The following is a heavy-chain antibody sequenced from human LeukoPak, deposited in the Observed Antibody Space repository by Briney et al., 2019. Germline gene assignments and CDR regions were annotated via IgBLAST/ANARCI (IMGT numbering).Heavy chain of an antibody. D-gene: IGHD1-14*01. V-gene: IGHV4-39*01. CDR3: VSGSGYFFEY. CDR1: GASISRTTYY. J-gene: IGHJ4*02. Sequence: SETLSLTCTVSGASISRTTYYWGWIRQPPGKGLEWVVTLYSSGTTYYNPSLKSRVTISVDTSKNQFALKLSSVTAADTAVYYCVSGSGYFFEYWGQGTLVTVSS. CDR2: LYSSGTT.